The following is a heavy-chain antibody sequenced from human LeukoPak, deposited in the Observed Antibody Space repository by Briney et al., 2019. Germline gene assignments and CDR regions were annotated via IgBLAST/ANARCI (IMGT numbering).Heavy chain of an antibody. Sequence: GESLNISCKGPGYSFTNYWIGWVRQIPGKGLEWLGIIYPGDSDTRYRPSLQGQVPIPADKSISTVYLQWSCLKASDTAMYYCARNYYDSSGYYYVALGSFDYWGQGSLVTVSS. J-gene: IGHJ4*02. CDR1: GYSFTNYW. D-gene: IGHD3-22*01. CDR3: ARNYYDSSGYYYVALGSFDY. CDR2: IYPGDSDT. V-gene: IGHV5-51*01.